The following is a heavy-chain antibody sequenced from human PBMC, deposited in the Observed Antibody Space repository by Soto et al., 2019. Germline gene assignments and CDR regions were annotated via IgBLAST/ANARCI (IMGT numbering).Heavy chain of an antibody. D-gene: IGHD3-10*01. CDR1: GGSIRSSSYY. CDR3: ARQSMVGWFGELFAYYDGMDV. Sequence: GSLSLTCTVSGGSIRSSSYYWGWIRQPPGKGLEWIGSIYYSGSTYYNPSLKSRVTISVDTSKNQFSLKLSSVTAADTAVYYCARQSMVGWFGELFAYYDGMDVWGQGTKVT. V-gene: IGHV4-39*01. CDR2: IYYSGST. J-gene: IGHJ6*01.